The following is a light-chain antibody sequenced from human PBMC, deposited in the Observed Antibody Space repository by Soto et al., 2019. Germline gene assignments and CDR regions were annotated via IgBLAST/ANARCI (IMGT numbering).Light chain of an antibody. J-gene: IGKJ1*01. CDR3: QQTYSTPPT. V-gene: IGKV1-39*01. CDR1: QDVSSW. CDR2: DAS. Sequence: DVQMTQSPSTLSASVGDRVTITCRANQDVSSWLAWYQQKPGKAPKLLIYDASSLESGVPPRFSGSGSGTDFTLTISSLQPEDFATYYCQQTYSTPPTFGQGTKVDIK.